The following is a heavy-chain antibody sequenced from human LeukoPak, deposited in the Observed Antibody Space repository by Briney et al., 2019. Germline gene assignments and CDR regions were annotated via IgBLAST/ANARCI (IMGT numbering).Heavy chain of an antibody. D-gene: IGHD1-7*01. J-gene: IGHJ4*02. V-gene: IGHV3-48*01. CDR3: ARASNYVFAY. CDR1: GFTLSTYS. Sequence: GGSLRLSCAASGFTLSTYSMGWVRQAPGKGLEWVSDISDRSSTIYYPDSVKGRFTISRDNAKNSLYLQMDSLRAEDTAVYYCARASNYVFAYWGQGTLVTVSS. CDR2: ISDRSSTI.